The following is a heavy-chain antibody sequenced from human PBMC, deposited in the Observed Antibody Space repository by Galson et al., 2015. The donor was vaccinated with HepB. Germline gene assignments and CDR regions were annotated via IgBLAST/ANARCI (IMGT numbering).Heavy chain of an antibody. CDR3: ARAPGRDGYKYDY. Sequence: SVKVSCKASGGTFSSYTISWVRQAPRQGLEWMGRIIPILGIANYAQRFQGRVTITADKSTSTAYMELSSLRSEDTAVYYCARAPGRDGYKYDYWGQGTLVTVSS. V-gene: IGHV1-69*02. J-gene: IGHJ4*02. CDR2: IIPILGIA. D-gene: IGHD5-24*01. CDR1: GGTFSSYT.